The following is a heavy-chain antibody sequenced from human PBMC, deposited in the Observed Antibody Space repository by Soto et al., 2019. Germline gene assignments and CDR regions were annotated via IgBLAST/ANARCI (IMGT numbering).Heavy chain of an antibody. CDR3: ASQRVSYAMDV. J-gene: IGHJ6*02. CDR2: MNQDGSEK. Sequence: VQLVESGGGLVQPGGSLRLSCTVSGFTFGDYWMTWVRQAPGKGLEWVANMNQDGSEKYYVDSVQGRFAISRDNAKNSLYLQMHSLSAEDTAVYYCASQRVSYAMDVWVQGTTVTVSS. CDR1: GFTFGDYW. D-gene: IGHD1-1*01. V-gene: IGHV3-7*05.